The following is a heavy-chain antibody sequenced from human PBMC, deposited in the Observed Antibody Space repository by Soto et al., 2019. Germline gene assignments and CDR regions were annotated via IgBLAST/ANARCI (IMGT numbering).Heavy chain of an antibody. CDR1: GFTFSSYA. CDR3: ARGGYSSGLDV. Sequence: QVQLVESGGGVVQPGRSLRLSCAASGFTFSSYAMHWVRQAPGKGLEWVAVISYDGSNTYYADSVKGRFTISRDNSKNTLYLQMNSLRAEDTAVYYCARGGYSSGLDVWGQVNTVTVS. J-gene: IGHJ6*02. CDR2: ISYDGSNT. V-gene: IGHV3-30-3*01. D-gene: IGHD6-19*01.